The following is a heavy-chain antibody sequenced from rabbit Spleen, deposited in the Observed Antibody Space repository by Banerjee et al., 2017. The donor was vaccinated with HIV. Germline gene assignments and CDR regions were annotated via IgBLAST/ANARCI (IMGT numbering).Heavy chain of an antibody. CDR3: ARDTSSSFSSYGMDL. D-gene: IGHD1-1*01. Sequence: QEQLEESGGDLVKPGASLTLTCIASGVSFSGSSYLCWVRQAPGKGLEWIACIDSGSSGFTYFASWAKGRFTISKPSSTTVTLHMTSLTAADTATYFCARDTSSSFSSYGMDLWGPGTLVTVS. V-gene: IGHV1S45*01. CDR1: GVSFSGSSY. J-gene: IGHJ6*01. CDR2: IDSGSSGFT.